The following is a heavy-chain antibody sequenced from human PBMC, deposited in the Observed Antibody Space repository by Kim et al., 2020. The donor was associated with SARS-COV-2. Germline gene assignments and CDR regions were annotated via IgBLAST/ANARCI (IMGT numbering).Heavy chain of an antibody. CDR3: AKLGYCSSTSCYNDYYYG. J-gene: IGHJ6*01. D-gene: IGHD2-2*02. V-gene: IGHV3-9*01. CDR1: GFTFDDYA. Sequence: SLRLSCAASGFTFDDYAMHWVRQAPGKGLEWVSGISWNSGSIGYADSVKGRFTISRDNAKNYLYLQMNSLRAEDTALYYCAKLGYCSSTSCYNDYYYG. CDR2: ISWNSGSI.